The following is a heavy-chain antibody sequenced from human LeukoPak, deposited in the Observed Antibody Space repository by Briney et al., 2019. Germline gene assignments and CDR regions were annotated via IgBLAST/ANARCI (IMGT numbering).Heavy chain of an antibody. CDR3: AKGRGASNPYYFDS. V-gene: IGHV3-23*01. CDR2: ISGSGGST. CDR1: GFILSSYV. Sequence: PGGSLRLSCAASGFILSSYVMSWVRQAPGKGLEWVSTISGSGGSTYYADSVKGRFTISRDNSKKTLYLQMNSLRAEDMAVYYCAKGRGASNPYYFDSWGQGTLVTVSS. J-gene: IGHJ4*02. D-gene: IGHD6-6*01.